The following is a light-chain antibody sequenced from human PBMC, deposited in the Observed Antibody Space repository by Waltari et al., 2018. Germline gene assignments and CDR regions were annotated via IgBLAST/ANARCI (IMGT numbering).Light chain of an antibody. CDR2: WAS. V-gene: IGKV4-1*01. J-gene: IGKJ1*01. CDR3: QQYYGIPG. CDR1: QSVLYSSNNKNY. Sequence: DIVLTQSPDSLTVSLGERATINCKSSQSVLYSSNNKNYLTLFQQKPGQPPKLLIYWASTRESGVPDRFSGSGSGTDFTLTISSLQAEDVAVYYCQQYYGIPGFGQGTKVEIK.